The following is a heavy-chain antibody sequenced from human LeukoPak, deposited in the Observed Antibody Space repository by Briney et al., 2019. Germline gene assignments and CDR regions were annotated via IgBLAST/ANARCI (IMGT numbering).Heavy chain of an antibody. Sequence: GRSLRLSCAASGFTFDDYAMHWVRQAPGKGLEGVSGISWNSGSIGYADSVKGRFTISRDNAKNSLYLQMNRLRAEDTALYYCAKAKGLGQLTRPLDYWGQGTLVTVSS. D-gene: IGHD6-13*01. CDR1: GFTFDDYA. CDR3: AKAKGLGQLTRPLDY. V-gene: IGHV3-9*01. CDR2: ISWNSGSI. J-gene: IGHJ4*02.